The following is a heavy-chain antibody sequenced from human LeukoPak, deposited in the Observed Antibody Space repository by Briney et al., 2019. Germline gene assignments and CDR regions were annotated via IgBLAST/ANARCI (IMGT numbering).Heavy chain of an antibody. CDR2: INSFNANT. J-gene: IGHJ5*02. CDR3: ARDFTPPHCPSPSCPRGGWFDP. D-gene: IGHD2-2*01. V-gene: IGHV1-18*01. Sequence: ASVKVSCKASGYTFNSYGITWVRQAPGQGLEWMGWINSFNANTAYAQNLQGRVTMTTDTSTNTAYMSLRRLGSDDTAVYYCARDFTPPHCPSPSCPRGGWFDPWGHGTLVTVSS. CDR1: GYTFNSYG.